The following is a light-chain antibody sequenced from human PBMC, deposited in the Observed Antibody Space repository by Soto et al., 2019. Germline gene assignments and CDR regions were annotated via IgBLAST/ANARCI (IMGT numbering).Light chain of an antibody. CDR2: AAS. Sequence: EILMTQSPATLSASVGDRVTITCRASQGISNYLAWYQQKPGKVPKLLIYAASTLQSSVPSRFSGSGSGTDFTLTISSLQPEDVATYYCQKYNSAPTFGQGTKVEIK. J-gene: IGKJ1*01. V-gene: IGKV1-27*01. CDR1: QGISNY. CDR3: QKYNSAPT.